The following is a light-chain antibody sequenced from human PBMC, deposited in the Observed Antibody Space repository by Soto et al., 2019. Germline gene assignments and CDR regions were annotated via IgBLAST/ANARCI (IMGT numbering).Light chain of an antibody. CDR3: HQSDSIPYT. CDR2: ASS. V-gene: IGKV1-39*01. Sequence: DIQMTQSPSSLSASVGDRVTITCRASQSFGKSLNWYQQRPGKAPKLLIYASSTLQSGVPSRFSGGGSGTRFTLTITGLQPKDFATYFCHQSDSIPYTFGQGTKLEIK. CDR1: QSFGKS. J-gene: IGKJ2*01.